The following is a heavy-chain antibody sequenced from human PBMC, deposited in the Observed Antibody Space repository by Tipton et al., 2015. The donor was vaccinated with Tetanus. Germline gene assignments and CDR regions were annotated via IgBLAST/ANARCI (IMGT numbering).Heavy chain of an antibody. CDR2: ISNRGTT. J-gene: IGHJ4*02. V-gene: IGHV4-31*03. CDR1: GGSIDDDNFY. Sequence: TLSLTCTVSGGSIDDDNFYWGWIRQPPGAALEWIGHISNRGTTNYNASLKGRVTISLDTSTNQFFLRLSSVTAADTAVYFCAGVDTGSWYGDFDYWGQGALVTVSS. CDR3: AGVDTGSWYGDFDY. D-gene: IGHD6-13*01.